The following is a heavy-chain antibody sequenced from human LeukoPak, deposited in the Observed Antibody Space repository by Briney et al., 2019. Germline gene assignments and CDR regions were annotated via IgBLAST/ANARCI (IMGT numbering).Heavy chain of an antibody. J-gene: IGHJ4*02. CDR1: GDSIRSSIHY. CDR3: ASIYYFGSGNYWWYFDY. CDR2: MYYSGNT. V-gene: IGHV4-39*01. D-gene: IGHD3-10*01. Sequence: SETLSLTCTVSGDSIRSSIHYWGWIRQPPGKGLEWIGSMYYSGNTNYNPSLKSRVTISVDTSKNQLSLKLNSVTAADTAVYYCASIYYFGSGNYWWYFDYWGQGTLVTVSS.